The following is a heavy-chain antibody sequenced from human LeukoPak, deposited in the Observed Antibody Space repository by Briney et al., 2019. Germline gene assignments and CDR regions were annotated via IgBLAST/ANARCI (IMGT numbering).Heavy chain of an antibody. Sequence: PGGSLRLSCAASGFTFSSYSMNWVRQAPGKGLEWVSSISSSSSYIYYADSGKGRFTISRDNAKNSLYLQMNSLRAEDTAVYYCARGAAIAAAGNAFDIWGQGTMVTVSS. CDR1: GFTFSSYS. J-gene: IGHJ3*02. V-gene: IGHV3-21*01. CDR3: ARGAAIAAAGNAFDI. D-gene: IGHD6-13*01. CDR2: ISSSSSYI.